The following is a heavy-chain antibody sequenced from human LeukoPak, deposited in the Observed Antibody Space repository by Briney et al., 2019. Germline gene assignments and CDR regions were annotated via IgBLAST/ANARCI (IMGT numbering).Heavy chain of an antibody. D-gene: IGHD3/OR15-3a*01. CDR2: ISYDGGNK. CDR1: GFTFSDYT. V-gene: IGHV3-30-3*01. CDR3: ARDADWLFYFDH. J-gene: IGHJ4*02. Sequence: QPGRSLRLSCAASGFTFSDYTMHWVRQAPGKGLEWVAVISYDGGNKYYADSVKGRFTISRDTSKNTLYLQMNSLRAEDTAVYYCARDADWLFYFDHWGQGTLVTVSS.